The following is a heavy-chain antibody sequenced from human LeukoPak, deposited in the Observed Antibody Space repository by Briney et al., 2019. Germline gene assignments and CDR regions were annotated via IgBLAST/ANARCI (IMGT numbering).Heavy chain of an antibody. Sequence: SDTLSLTCTFSGGSVSSASYYWSWLRRPPGKGLEWIGYIYYSGSTNYNPSLKSRVTISVDTSKNQFSLKLSSVTAADTAVYYCAREGYYDSSGYYYTYYYGMDVWGQGTTVTVSS. CDR3: AREGYYDSSGYYYTYYYGMDV. J-gene: IGHJ6*02. D-gene: IGHD3-22*01. CDR2: IYYSGST. CDR1: GGSVSSASYY. V-gene: IGHV4-61*01.